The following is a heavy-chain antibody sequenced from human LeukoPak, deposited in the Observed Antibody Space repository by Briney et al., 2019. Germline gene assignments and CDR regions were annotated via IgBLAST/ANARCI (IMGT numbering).Heavy chain of an antibody. CDR1: GFTFDDYA. Sequence: GGSLRLSCAASGFTFDDYAMHWVRQAPGKGLEWVSGISWNSGSIGYADSVKGRFTISRDNAKNTLILQMNSLRVEDTAVYYCVRDWVYKIDYWGRGTLVTVSP. V-gene: IGHV3-9*01. CDR3: VRDWVYKIDY. D-gene: IGHD5-24*01. J-gene: IGHJ4*02. CDR2: ISWNSGSI.